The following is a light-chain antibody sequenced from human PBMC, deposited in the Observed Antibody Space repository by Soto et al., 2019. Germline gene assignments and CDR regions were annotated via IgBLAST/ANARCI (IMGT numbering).Light chain of an antibody. Sequence: EIVLTQSPSTLSLSPGERATLSCRASQSVNSYLAWYQQKPGQAPRLLIFDASNKDTGIPARFSGSGFGTDFTLTISSLEPEDFAIYYCQQRSNWPLTFGGGTKVEI. CDR1: QSVNSY. CDR2: DAS. V-gene: IGKV3-11*01. CDR3: QQRSNWPLT. J-gene: IGKJ4*01.